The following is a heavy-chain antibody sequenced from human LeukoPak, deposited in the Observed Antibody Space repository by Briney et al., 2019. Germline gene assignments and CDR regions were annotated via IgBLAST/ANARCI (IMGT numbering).Heavy chain of an antibody. CDR1: GASISSYY. J-gene: IGHJ4*02. CDR3: ARDDVDTPTFDY. V-gene: IGHV4-4*07. Sequence: KASETLSLTCTVSGASISSYYWSWIRQSAGKKLEWIGRIYISGSTDYNPSLKSRVTMSVDTSENQLSLKLNSVTAADTAVYYCARDDVDTPTFDYLGQGTLVTVSS. D-gene: IGHD5-18*01. CDR2: IYISGST.